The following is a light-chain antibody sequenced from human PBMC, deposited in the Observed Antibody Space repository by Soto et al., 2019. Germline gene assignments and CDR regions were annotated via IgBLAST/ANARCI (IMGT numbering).Light chain of an antibody. V-gene: IGKV3-11*01. J-gene: IGKJ1*01. Sequence: EIVLTQSPATLSLSPGERATLSCRASQSVSSYLAWYQQKPGQAPRLLIYDASNRATVIPARFSGSGSGTDFTLTISSLEPEDFAVYYCQQRSNWPPWTFGQGTKV. CDR1: QSVSSY. CDR3: QQRSNWPPWT. CDR2: DAS.